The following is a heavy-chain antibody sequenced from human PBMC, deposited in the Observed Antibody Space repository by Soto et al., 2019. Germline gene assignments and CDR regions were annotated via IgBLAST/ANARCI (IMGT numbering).Heavy chain of an antibody. J-gene: IGHJ5*02. CDR1: GFSHSTSGVA. V-gene: IGHV2-5*01. Sequence: QITLKESGPTLVKPTQTLTLTCTLSGFSHSTSGVAVGWIRQPPGKALEWLGHIYWNDDKYYSTSLKSRLSLTTDTSKNQVVLTMTNVAPVDTATYYCARLLSSALYSYDLWGQGTLVTVSS. D-gene: IGHD3-22*01. CDR3: ARLLSSALYSYDL. CDR2: IYWNDDK.